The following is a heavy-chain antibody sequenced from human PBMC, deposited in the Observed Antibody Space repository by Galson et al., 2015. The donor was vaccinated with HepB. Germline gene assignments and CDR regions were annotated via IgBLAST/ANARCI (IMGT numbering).Heavy chain of an antibody. CDR3: ARVDTAKYGYYYYGMDV. CDR1: GFTVSSNY. J-gene: IGHJ6*02. CDR2: IYSGGST. D-gene: IGHD2-21*02. Sequence: SLRLSCAASGFTVSSNYMSWVRQAPGKGLEWVSVIYSGGSTYYADSVKGRFTISRDNSKNTLYLQMNSLRAEDTAVYYCARVDTAKYGYYYYGMDVWGQGTTVTVSS. V-gene: IGHV3-53*01.